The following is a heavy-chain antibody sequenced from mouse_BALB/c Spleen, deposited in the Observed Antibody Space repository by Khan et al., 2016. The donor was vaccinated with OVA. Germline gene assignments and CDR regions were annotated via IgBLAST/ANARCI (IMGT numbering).Heavy chain of an antibody. Sequence: EVQLQESGPGLVKPSQSLSLTCTVTGYSITSDYAWNWIRQFPGNKLEWMGYISYSDTTTYNPSLKSRISITQDTSKNQFFLHLNSVTTEDTATYYCASELGRYYAMDYWGQGTSVTVSS. D-gene: IGHD4-1*01. J-gene: IGHJ4*01. CDR2: ISYSDTT. V-gene: IGHV3-2*02. CDR1: GYSITSDYA. CDR3: ASELGRYYAMDY.